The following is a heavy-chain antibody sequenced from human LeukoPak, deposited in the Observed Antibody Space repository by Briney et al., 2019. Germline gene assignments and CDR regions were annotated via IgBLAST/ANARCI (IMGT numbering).Heavy chain of an antibody. D-gene: IGHD5-12*01. CDR2: IIPIFGTA. J-gene: IGHJ4*02. CDR3: ARGHNSGYDTQAASFDY. Sequence: GASVKVSCKASGGTFSSYAISWVRQAPGQGLEWMGGIIPIFGTANYAQKFQGRVTITADESTSTAYMELSSLRSEDTAVYYCARGHNSGYDTQAASFDYWGQGTLVTVSS. CDR1: GGTFSSYA. V-gene: IGHV1-69*13.